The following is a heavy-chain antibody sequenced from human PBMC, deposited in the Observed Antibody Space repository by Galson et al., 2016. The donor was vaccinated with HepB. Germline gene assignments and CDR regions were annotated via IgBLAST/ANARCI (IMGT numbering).Heavy chain of an antibody. Sequence: SVKVSCKASGGTFSSYTISWGRQAPGQGLEWMGGIIPIFGTTNYAQKFQGRVTITADKSTSTAYMELSSLRFEDTAVYYCARMGRGYDFWSGYYYPADYWGQGTLVTVSS. CDR3: ARMGRGYDFWSGYYYPADY. CDR2: IIPIFGTT. J-gene: IGHJ4*02. V-gene: IGHV1-69*06. CDR1: GGTFSSYT. D-gene: IGHD3-3*01.